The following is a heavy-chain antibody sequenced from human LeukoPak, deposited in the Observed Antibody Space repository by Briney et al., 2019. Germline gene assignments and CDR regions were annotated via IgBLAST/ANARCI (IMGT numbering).Heavy chain of an antibody. CDR1: GYTFTGYY. D-gene: IGHD2-15*01. J-gene: IGHJ5*02. V-gene: IGHV1-2*02. CDR2: INPNSGGT. CDR3: ATTYCSGGSCLYWFDP. Sequence: ASVKVSCKASGYTFTGYYMHWVRQAPGQGLEWMGWINPNSGGTIYAQKFQGRVTMTEDTSTDTAYMELSSLRSEDTAVYYCATTYCSGGSCLYWFDPWGQGTLVTVSS.